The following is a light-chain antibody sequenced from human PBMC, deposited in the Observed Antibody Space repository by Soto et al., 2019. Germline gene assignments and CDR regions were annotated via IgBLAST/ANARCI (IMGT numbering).Light chain of an antibody. CDR1: QSINW. CDR3: QQYGSSPLT. J-gene: IGKJ4*01. Sequence: DIQMTQSPSTLSASVGDRVTITCRASQSINWLAWYQQKPGKAPTLLIYDVSRLESGVPSRFSGSGSGTDFTLTISRLEPEDFAVYYCQQYGSSPLTFGGGTKVDIK. CDR2: DVS. V-gene: IGKV1-5*01.